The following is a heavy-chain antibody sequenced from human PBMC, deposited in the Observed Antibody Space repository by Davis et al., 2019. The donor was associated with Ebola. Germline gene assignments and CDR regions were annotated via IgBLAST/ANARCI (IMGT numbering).Heavy chain of an antibody. V-gene: IGHV3-15*01. J-gene: IGHJ4*02. CDR1: GVTFSDAR. D-gene: IGHD1-26*01. CDR3: TIDIMGATNYYFDY. CDR2: IKSKTDGGTT. Sequence: GESLKISCAASGVTFSDARMSWVRQAPGKGLEWVGRIKSKTDGGTTDYAAPVKGRFTISRDDSKNTLYLQMNSLKTEDTAVYYCTIDIMGATNYYFDYWGQGTLVTVSS.